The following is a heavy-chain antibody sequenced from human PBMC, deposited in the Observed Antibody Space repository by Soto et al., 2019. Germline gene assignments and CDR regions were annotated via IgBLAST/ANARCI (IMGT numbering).Heavy chain of an antibody. Sequence: GGLKRVPWAAAGGTCSDYGINWVRQAPGKGLEWVSYISTSSSTVDYADSVKGRFTISRDNAKNSLYLQMSGLRAEDTAVYYCAIPMSTGYWGQGTLVTVSS. CDR3: AIPMSTGY. V-gene: IGHV3-48*01. D-gene: IGHD2-8*02. CDR2: ISTSSSTV. CDR1: GGTCSDYG. J-gene: IGHJ4*02.